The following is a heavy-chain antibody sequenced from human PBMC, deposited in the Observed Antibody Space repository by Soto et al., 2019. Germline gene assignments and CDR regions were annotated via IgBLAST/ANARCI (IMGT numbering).Heavy chain of an antibody. V-gene: IGHV4-61*01. D-gene: IGHD1-7*01. J-gene: IGHJ4*01. CDR1: GGSVVSDIDY. CDR2: IYQTTIT. CDR3: ARGLHWNYGYDY. Sequence: SETLSLTCTVSGGSVVSDIDYWSWIRQPPGKGLEWIAYIYQTTITNYNPSLRSRVTISVDSSKNQFSLKLTSVTAADTAVYYCARGLHWNYGYDYWGQGTLVTVSS.